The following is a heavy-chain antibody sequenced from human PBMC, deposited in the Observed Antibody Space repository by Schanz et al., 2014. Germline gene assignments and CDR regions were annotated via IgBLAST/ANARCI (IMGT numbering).Heavy chain of an antibody. CDR2: LSFDSRHI. J-gene: IGHJ4*02. CDR3: ARDGVAATTDFEY. V-gene: IGHV3-21*02. D-gene: IGHD1-1*01. Sequence: EVQLVESGGDLVQPGRSLRLSCAASGFTFDEYGMHWVRQAPGKGLEWVAFLSFDSRHIYYADSVKGRFTISRDNAKSSLHLQRNSLRADDTAVYYCARDGVAATTDFEYWGQGALVTVSS. CDR1: GFTFDEYG.